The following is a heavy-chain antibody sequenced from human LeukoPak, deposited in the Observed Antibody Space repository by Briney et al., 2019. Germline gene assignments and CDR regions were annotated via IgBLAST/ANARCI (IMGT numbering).Heavy chain of an antibody. D-gene: IGHD3-22*01. CDR3: ARLGYYDSSGEPTEAFDI. Sequence: GGSLRLSCAASGFTLSSNYMSWVRQAPGKGLEWVSVIYSGGSTYYADSVKGRFTISRHNSKNTLYLQMNSLRAEDTAVYYCARLGYYDSSGEPTEAFDIWGQGTMVTVSS. V-gene: IGHV3-53*04. J-gene: IGHJ3*02. CDR1: GFTLSSNY. CDR2: IYSGGST.